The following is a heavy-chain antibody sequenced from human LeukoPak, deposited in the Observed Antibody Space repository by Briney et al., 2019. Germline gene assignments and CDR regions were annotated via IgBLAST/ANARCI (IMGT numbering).Heavy chain of an antibody. CDR3: ATNPHYYDSSGYSS. J-gene: IGHJ4*02. V-gene: IGHV1-24*01. Sequence: ASVKVTLKVSGYTLTELSMHWVRQPPGKGLEWVGGFDLEDGETIYAQKLQGRVSMTEDTSTDTAYMELSSLRSEDTAVYYCATNPHYYDSSGYSSWGQGTLVTVSS. CDR1: GYTLTELS. CDR2: FDLEDGET. D-gene: IGHD3-22*01.